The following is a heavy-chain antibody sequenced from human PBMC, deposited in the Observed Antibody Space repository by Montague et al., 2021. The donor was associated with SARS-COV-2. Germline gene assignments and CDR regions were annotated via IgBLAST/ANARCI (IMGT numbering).Heavy chain of an antibody. Sequence: TLSLTCTVSGGSISGDNYYWTWIRQHPEKGLEWLAYIYYTGSTXYNPSLQSRLRTSLDTSKNRFSLTLTSVTAADTAIYYCARNRGWGSRGAGYIDLWGRGTLVTVSS. CDR2: IYYTGST. D-gene: IGHD7-27*01. V-gene: IGHV4-31*03. CDR1: GGSISGDNYY. J-gene: IGHJ2*01. CDR3: ARNRGWGSRGAGYIDL.